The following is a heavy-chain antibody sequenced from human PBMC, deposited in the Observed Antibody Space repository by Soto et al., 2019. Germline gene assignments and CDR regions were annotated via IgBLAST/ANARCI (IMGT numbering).Heavy chain of an antibody. CDR2: IYYSGST. D-gene: IGHD3-3*01. V-gene: IGHV4-59*01. CDR1: GGSISSYY. J-gene: IGHJ4*02. CDR3: ARSEGRYYDFWSGPKPLDY. Sequence: SETLSLTCTVSGGSISSYYWSWVRQPPGKGLEWIGYIYYSGSTNYNPSLKSRVTISVDTSKNQFSLKLSSVTAADTAVYYCARSEGRYYDFWSGPKPLDYWGQGTLVTVSS.